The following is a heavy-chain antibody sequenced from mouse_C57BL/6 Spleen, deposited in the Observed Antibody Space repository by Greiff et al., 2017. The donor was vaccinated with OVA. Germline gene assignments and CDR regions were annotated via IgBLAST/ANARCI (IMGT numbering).Heavy chain of an antibody. CDR3: ARFTTVVDYFDY. Sequence: VQLQQPGAELVKPGASVKLSCKASGYTFTSYWMHWVKQRPGQGLEWIGMIHPNSGSTNYNEKFKSKATLTVDKSSSTAYMQLSSLTSEDSAVYYCARFTTVVDYFDYWGQGTTLTVSS. J-gene: IGHJ2*01. D-gene: IGHD1-1*01. CDR2: IHPNSGST. CDR1: GYTFTSYW. V-gene: IGHV1-64*01.